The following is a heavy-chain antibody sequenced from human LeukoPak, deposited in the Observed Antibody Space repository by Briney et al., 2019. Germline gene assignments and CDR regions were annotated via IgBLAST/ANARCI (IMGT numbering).Heavy chain of an antibody. CDR1: GFTFSSYG. CDR3: ARSDRITIFGVVLDYYMDV. CDR2: IWYDGSNK. V-gene: IGHV3-33*01. J-gene: IGHJ6*03. D-gene: IGHD3-3*01. Sequence: GRSLRLSCAASGFTFSSYGMHWVRQAPGKGLEWVAVIWYDGSNKYYADSVKSRFTISRDNSKNTLYLQMNSLRAEDTAVYYCARSDRITIFGVVLDYYMDVWGKGTTVTVSS.